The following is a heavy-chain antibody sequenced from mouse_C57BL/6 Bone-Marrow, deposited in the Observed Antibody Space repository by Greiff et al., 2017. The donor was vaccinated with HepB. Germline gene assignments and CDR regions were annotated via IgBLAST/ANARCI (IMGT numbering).Heavy chain of an antibody. CDR3: TTRSYAMDY. CDR2: IDPENGDT. CDR1: GFNIKDDY. Sequence: EVKLQESGAELVRPGASVKLSCTASGFNIKDDYMHWVKQRPEQGLEWIGWIDPENGDTEYASKFQGKATITADTSSNTAYLQLSSLTSEDNAVYYCTTRSYAMDYWGQGTSVTVSS. J-gene: IGHJ4*01. V-gene: IGHV14-4*01.